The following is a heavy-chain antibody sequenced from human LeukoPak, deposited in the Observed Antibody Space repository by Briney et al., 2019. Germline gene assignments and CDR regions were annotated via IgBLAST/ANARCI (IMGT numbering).Heavy chain of an antibody. Sequence: GGSLRLSCAASGFTFSTYGMSWVRQAPGKGLEWVSAISGGGESTYYADSVKGRFTISRDNSKNTLYLQMNGLRAEDTAVYYCAKQGNYDILTGYYTHLYWGQGTLVTVSS. J-gene: IGHJ4*02. CDR1: GFTFSTYG. CDR3: AKQGNYDILTGYYTHLY. CDR2: ISGGGEST. V-gene: IGHV3-23*01. D-gene: IGHD3-9*01.